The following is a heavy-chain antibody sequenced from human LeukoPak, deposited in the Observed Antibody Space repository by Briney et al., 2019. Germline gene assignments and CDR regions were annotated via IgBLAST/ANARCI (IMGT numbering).Heavy chain of an antibody. CDR1: GFTFSSYT. Sequence: GGSLRLSCAASGFTFSSYTMNWVRQAPGKGLEWVSSISSSSSYMYYADSVKGRFTISRDNAKTSLYLQMTPLTAEDTAVYYCARQGRLTVAYWGQGTLVTASS. D-gene: IGHD2-21*01. CDR3: ARQGRLTVAY. CDR2: ISSSSSYM. J-gene: IGHJ4*02. V-gene: IGHV3-21*01.